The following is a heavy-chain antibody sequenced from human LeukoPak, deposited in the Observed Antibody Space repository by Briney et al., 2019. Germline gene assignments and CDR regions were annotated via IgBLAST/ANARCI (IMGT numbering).Heavy chain of an antibody. CDR3: ARLQRSRYWYFDL. CDR1: GYSISRGYY. V-gene: IGHV4-38-2*02. Sequence: SETLSLTCNVSGYSISRGYYWGWIRQPPGKGLEWIGSVHHTGSTYYNPSLRSRVSISVDKSTNHISLEVTSVTAADTAVYYCARLQRSRYWYFDLWGRGTLVTVSS. CDR2: VHHTGST. D-gene: IGHD6-13*01. J-gene: IGHJ2*01.